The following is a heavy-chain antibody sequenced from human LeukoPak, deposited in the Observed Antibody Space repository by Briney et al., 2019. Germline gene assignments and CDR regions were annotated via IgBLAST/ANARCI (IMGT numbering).Heavy chain of an antibody. Sequence: PGGSLRLSCAASGFTFSSYGMHWVRQAPGKGLEWVAVIWYDGSNKYYADSVKGRFTISRDNSKNTLYLQMNSLRAEDTAVYYCAKDQYLVAATLEIWVQGTMVTVSS. CDR1: GFTFSSYG. V-gene: IGHV3-33*06. CDR3: AKDQYLVAATLEI. J-gene: IGHJ3*02. D-gene: IGHD2-15*01. CDR2: IWYDGSNK.